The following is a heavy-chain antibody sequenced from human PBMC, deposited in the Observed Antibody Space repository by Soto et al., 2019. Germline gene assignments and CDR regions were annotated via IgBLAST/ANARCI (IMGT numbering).Heavy chain of an antibody. J-gene: IGHJ4*02. V-gene: IGHV3-48*03. Sequence: PGGSLRLSCAASGFTFSSYEMNWVRQAPGKGLEWLSYNRTSGNIIYYADCVKGQFTISRDNANISLYLQMNSLRAEDTAVYYCAPAAGTGYWGQGTLVTVSS. CDR3: APAAGTGY. CDR1: GFTFSSYE. CDR2: NRTSGNII. D-gene: IGHD6-13*01.